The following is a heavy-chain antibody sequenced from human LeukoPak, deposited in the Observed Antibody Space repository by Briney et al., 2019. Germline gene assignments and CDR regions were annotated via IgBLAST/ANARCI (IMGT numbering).Heavy chain of an antibody. V-gene: IGHV3-21*01. CDR3: ATETIGRHYDY. CDR2: IGPTGTDR. D-gene: IGHD1-14*01. Sequence: GGSLRLSCTASGLTFIGYTMNWVRQAPGGGLEWVSSIGPTGTDRYYADSVRGRFTISRDNAKNSMYLQMDSLRDEDTAVYYCATETIGRHYDYWGQGTLLTVSS. J-gene: IGHJ4*02. CDR1: GLTFIGYT.